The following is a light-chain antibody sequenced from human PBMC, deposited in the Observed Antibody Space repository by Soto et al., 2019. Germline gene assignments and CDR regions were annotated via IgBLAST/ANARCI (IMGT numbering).Light chain of an antibody. J-gene: IGKJ1*01. V-gene: IGKV1-5*01. Sequence: DIQMTQSPSTLSASVGDRVTITCRASQSIGDSLAWYQQKPGKAPYLLISDVSSLERGVPSRFSGSGSGTEFTLTISSLQPEDFATYFCQQIDNRPRTFGQGTKVDIK. CDR3: QQIDNRPRT. CDR2: DVS. CDR1: QSIGDS.